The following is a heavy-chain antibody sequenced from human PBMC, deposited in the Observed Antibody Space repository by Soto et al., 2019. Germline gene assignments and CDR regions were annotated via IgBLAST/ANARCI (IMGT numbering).Heavy chain of an antibody. CDR1: GYTFTSYG. CDR2: ISAYNGNT. J-gene: IGHJ3*02. V-gene: IGHV1-18*01. Sequence: ASVKVSCKASGYTFTSYGISWVRQAPGQGLEWMGWISAYNGNTNYAQKLQGRVTMTTDTSTSTAYMELRSLRSDDTAVYYCARLYCSSTSCYPRHAFDIWGQGTMVTVSS. CDR3: ARLYCSSTSCYPRHAFDI. D-gene: IGHD2-2*01.